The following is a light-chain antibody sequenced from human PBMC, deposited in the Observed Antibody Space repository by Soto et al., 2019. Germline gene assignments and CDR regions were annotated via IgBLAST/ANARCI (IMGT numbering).Light chain of an antibody. Sequence: DIQMTQSPSSLSASVGDRVTITCRASQSISRFLNWYQQKPGKPPRLLIYAASSLQSGVPSRFSGSGSGTDFTLTISSLQSEDFAVYYCQQYNNWLTFGQGTKVDIK. V-gene: IGKV1-39*01. CDR3: QQYNNWLT. CDR2: AAS. J-gene: IGKJ1*01. CDR1: QSISRF.